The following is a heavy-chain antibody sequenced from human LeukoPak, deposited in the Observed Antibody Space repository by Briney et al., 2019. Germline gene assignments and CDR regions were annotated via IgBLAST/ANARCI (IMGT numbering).Heavy chain of an antibody. CDR3: ARGLAAAGTGDYYYYYMDV. Sequence: ASVKVSCKASGYTFTSYYMHWVRQAPGQGLEWMGWISAYNGNTNYAQKLQGRVTMTTDTSTSTAYMELRSLRSDDTAVYYCARGLAAAGTGDYYYYYMDVWGKGTTVTISS. D-gene: IGHD6-13*01. J-gene: IGHJ6*03. V-gene: IGHV1-18*04. CDR2: ISAYNGNT. CDR1: GYTFTSYY.